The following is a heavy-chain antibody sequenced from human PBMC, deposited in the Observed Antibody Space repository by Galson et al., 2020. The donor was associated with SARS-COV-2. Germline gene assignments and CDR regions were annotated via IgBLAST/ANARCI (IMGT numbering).Heavy chain of an antibody. J-gene: IGHJ4*02. CDR1: GFTFSSYT. CDR2: ISSSSGTT. V-gene: IGHV3-48*04. CDR3: ARERLEY. D-gene: IGHD1-1*01. Sequence: GESLKISCAASGFTFSSYTMTWVRQAPVKGLELVANISSSSGTTYYADSVKGQFTISRDNAKNSLYLQLNSLRGEDTAVYYCARERLEYWGQGTLVTVSS.